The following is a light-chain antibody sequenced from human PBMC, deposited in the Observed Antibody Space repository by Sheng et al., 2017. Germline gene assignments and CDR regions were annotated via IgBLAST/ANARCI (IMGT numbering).Light chain of an antibody. V-gene: IGKV1-5*03. CDR3: QQYNTYSWA. CDR2: KAS. J-gene: IGKJ1*01. CDR1: QSVSTW. Sequence: DIQMTQSPSTLSASVGDRVTITCRASQSVSTWLAWYQQKPGTAPKLLIFKASSLESGVPSRFSGSGSGTEFTLTITSLQPDDFATYYCQQYNTYSWAFGQGT.